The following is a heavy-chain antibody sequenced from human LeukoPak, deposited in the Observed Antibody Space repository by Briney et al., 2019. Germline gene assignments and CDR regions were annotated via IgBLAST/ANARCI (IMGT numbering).Heavy chain of an antibody. D-gene: IGHD6-19*01. CDR3: ARDFRNSGWGSDY. CDR2: INSDGSST. CDR1: GFTFSSYW. V-gene: IGHV3-74*01. J-gene: IGHJ4*02. Sequence: AGGSLRLSCAASGFTFSSYWMHWVRQSPGKGLVWVSGINSDGSSTSYADSVKGRFTISRDNAKNSLFFEMNSLGVEDTSVYYCARDFRNSGWGSDYWGQGTLVTVSS.